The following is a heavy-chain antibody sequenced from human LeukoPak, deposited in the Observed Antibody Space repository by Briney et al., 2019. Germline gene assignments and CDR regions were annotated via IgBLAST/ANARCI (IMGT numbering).Heavy chain of an antibody. D-gene: IGHD3-22*01. J-gene: IGHJ4*02. CDR2: INPNSGGT. Sequence: GASVKVSCKASGYTFTGYYMHWVRQAPGQGLEWMGWINPNSGGTNYAQKFQGRVTMTRDTSISTAYMELSRLRSDDTAVYYCARVQDYYDSSGYGYFDYWGQGTLDTVSS. CDR1: GYTFTGYY. V-gene: IGHV1-2*02. CDR3: ARVQDYYDSSGYGYFDY.